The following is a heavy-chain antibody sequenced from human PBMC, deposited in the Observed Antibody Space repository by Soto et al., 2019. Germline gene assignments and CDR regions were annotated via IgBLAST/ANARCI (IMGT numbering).Heavy chain of an antibody. D-gene: IGHD6-19*01. J-gene: IGHJ4*02. Sequence: SQTLSLTCAVSGDSISTGYYWAWIRQPPGKGLEWIGSIYHSGTTYYNPSLKSRVTISVDTSKNQFSLKLSSVTAADTAVYYCARGSGWYGLFDYWGQGTLVTVSS. CDR2: IYHSGTT. CDR1: GDSISTGYY. CDR3: ARGSGWYGLFDY. V-gene: IGHV4-38-2*01.